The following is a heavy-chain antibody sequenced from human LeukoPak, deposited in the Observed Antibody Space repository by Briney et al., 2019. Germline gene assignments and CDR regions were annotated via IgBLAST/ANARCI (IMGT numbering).Heavy chain of an antibody. CDR1: GFTVSKNY. CDR3: VRKNRDFNAAFDI. V-gene: IGHV3-53*01. Sequence: PGGSLRLSCTASGFTVSKNYMSWVRQAPGKGLAWVSISYSDTSRTYADSVKGRFTISRDTSKNTLSLQMNSLRAEDTAGYYCVRKNRDFNAAFDIWGQGTVVTVSA. D-gene: IGHD1-14*01. J-gene: IGHJ3*02. CDR2: SYSDTSR.